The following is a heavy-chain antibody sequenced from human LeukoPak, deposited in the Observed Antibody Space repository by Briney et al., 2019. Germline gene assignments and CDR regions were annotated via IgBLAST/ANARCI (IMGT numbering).Heavy chain of an antibody. D-gene: IGHD1/OR15-1a*01. CDR1: GFTFSAHW. J-gene: IGHJ4*02. CDR2: INERGTDS. CDR3: AKDQWHLAGNNDY. Sequence: GSLRLSCTASGFTFSAHWIHWVRQPPGMGLVWVSRINERGTDSMYAESVKGRFTISRDNSKNTLYLQMNSLRAEDTAVYYCAKDQWHLAGNNDYWSQGTLVTVSS. V-gene: IGHV3-74*03.